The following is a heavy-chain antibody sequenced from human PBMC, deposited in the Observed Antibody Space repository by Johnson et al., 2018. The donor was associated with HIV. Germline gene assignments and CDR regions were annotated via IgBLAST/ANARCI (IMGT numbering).Heavy chain of an antibody. V-gene: IGHV3-30*02. Sequence: HVQLVESGGGVVQPGGSLRLSCAASGFTFSSYGMHWVRQAPGKGLEWVAFIRYDGSNKYYSDSVKGRFTISRDNSKNTLYLQMNSLRPEDTAVYYCARDRFPYYDFWSGYYRGAFDIWGQGTMVTVSS. D-gene: IGHD3-3*01. J-gene: IGHJ3*02. CDR3: ARDRFPYYDFWSGYYRGAFDI. CDR1: GFTFSSYG. CDR2: IRYDGSNK.